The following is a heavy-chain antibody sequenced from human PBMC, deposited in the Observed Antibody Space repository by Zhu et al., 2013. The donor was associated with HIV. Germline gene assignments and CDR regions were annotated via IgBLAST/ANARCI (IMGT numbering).Heavy chain of an antibody. CDR3: ARGRMNSGDKIDY. V-gene: IGHV1-8*01. CDR1: GYTFTSSD. J-gene: IGHJ4*02. Sequence: QVRLVQSGAEVKKPGASVKVSCKASGYTFTSSDINWVRQATGQGLEWMGWMDPDSGNTGYTQKFQGRVTMTRDTSISTAYMELNSLEYEDTAVYYCARGRMNSGDKIDYWGQGNRGHRLL. D-gene: IGHD6-19*01. CDR2: MDPDSGNT.